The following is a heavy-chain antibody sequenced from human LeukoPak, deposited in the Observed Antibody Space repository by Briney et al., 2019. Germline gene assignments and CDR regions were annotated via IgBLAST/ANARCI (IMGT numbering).Heavy chain of an antibody. J-gene: IGHJ3*02. CDR2: ISGSGGST. V-gene: IGHV3-23*01. D-gene: IGHD6-13*01. CDR1: GFTFSSYA. Sequence: GGSLRLSCAASGFTFSSYAMSWVRQAPGKGLEWVSAISGSGGSTYYADSVKGRFTISRDNSKNTLYLQMNSLRAEDTAVYYCAKEGYSSSWWGGAFDIWGQGTMVTVSS. CDR3: AKEGYSSSWWGGAFDI.